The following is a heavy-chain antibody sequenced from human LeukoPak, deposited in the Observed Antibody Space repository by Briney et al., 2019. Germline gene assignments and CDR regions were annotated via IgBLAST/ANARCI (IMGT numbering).Heavy chain of an antibody. Sequence: GSLRLSCAASGFTFSSYGMHWVRQAPDKGLEWVAVIWYDGSNKYYADSVKGRFTISRDNAKNSLYLQMNSLRAEDTAVYYCASLGHGSGWFFDYWGQGTLVTVSS. CDR2: IWYDGSNK. V-gene: IGHV3-33*03. CDR3: ASLGHGSGWFFDY. CDR1: GFTFSSYG. J-gene: IGHJ4*02. D-gene: IGHD6-19*01.